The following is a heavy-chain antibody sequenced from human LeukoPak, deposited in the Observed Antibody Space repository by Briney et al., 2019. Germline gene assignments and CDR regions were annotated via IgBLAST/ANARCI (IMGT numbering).Heavy chain of an antibody. CDR2: IKQDGSQS. D-gene: IGHD3-10*01. J-gene: IGHJ4*02. Sequence: GGSLRLSCAASGFTLSNYWVNWVRQAPGKGRGWLANIKQDGSQSHYVDSVKGRFTISRDNAKNSLYLQMNTLRAEDTAVYYCARDYSASGSFDYWGQGTLVTVSS. CDR3: ARDYSASGSFDY. V-gene: IGHV3-7*01. CDR1: GFTLSNYW.